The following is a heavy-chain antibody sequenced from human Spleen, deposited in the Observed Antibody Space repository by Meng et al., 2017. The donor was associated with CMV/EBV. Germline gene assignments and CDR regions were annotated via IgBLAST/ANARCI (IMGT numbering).Heavy chain of an antibody. Sequence: GESLKISCAASGFTFSSYSMNWVRQAPGKGLEWVSSISARSNYIYEADSVKGRFIISRDNSKNTLYLQMNNLRDGDTAVYYCAKDRDRATGCLDSWGQGTLVTVSS. CDR3: AKDRDRATGCLDS. D-gene: IGHD2-2*01. J-gene: IGHJ4*02. CDR2: ISARSNYI. CDR1: GFTFSSYS. V-gene: IGHV3-21*06.